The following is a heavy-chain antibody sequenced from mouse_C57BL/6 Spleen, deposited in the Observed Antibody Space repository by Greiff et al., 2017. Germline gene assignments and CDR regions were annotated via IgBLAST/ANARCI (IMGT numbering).Heavy chain of an antibody. Sequence: QVTLKESGPGILQSSQTLSLTCSFSGFSLSTSGMGVSWIRQPSGKGLEWLAHIYWDDDKRYNPSLKSRLTISKDTSRNQVFLKITSVDTADTATYYCARKRASYYAMDYWGQGTSVTVSS. CDR3: ARKRASYYAMDY. D-gene: IGHD6-1*01. V-gene: IGHV8-12*01. CDR1: GFSLSTSGMG. J-gene: IGHJ4*01. CDR2: IYWDDDK.